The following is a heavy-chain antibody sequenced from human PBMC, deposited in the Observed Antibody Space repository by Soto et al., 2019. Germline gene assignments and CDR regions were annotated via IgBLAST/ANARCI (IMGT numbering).Heavy chain of an antibody. V-gene: IGHV3-21*01. D-gene: IGHD2-8*01. CDR1: GFTFISHS. Sequence: EMQLVESGGGLVKSGGSLRLSCAASGFTFISHSMNWVRQAPGKGLEWVASISSSSSKIYYADSVKGRFTISRDNAENSLYLQRNSLRADDTAVYYCARWSGHCSNGVCVGLYFYYNGMDVWGQGTTVIVSS. J-gene: IGHJ6*02. CDR2: ISSSSSKI. CDR3: ARWSGHCSNGVCVGLYFYYNGMDV.